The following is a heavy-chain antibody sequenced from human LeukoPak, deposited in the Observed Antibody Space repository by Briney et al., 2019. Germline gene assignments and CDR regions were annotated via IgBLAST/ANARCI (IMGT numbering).Heavy chain of an antibody. J-gene: IGHJ4*02. CDR1: GYTFTGYY. CDR2: INPNSGGT. V-gene: IGHV1-2*02. CDR3: ARIPRHSSSWYDFDY. Sequence: ASVKVSCKASGYTFTGYYMHWVRQAPGQGLEWMGWINPNSGGTNYAQKFQGRVTMTRDTSISTAYMELSRLRSDDTAVYYCARIPRHSSSWYDFDYWGQGTLVTVSS. D-gene: IGHD6-13*01.